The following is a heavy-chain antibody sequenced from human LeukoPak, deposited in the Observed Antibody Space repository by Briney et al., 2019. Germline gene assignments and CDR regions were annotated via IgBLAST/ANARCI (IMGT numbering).Heavy chain of an antibody. V-gene: IGHV3-53*04. J-gene: IGHJ4*02. CDR2: THSGGST. CDR3: ARDLEGPGMLGY. Sequence: GGSLRLSCAASGFTVSSNYMSWVRQAPRKELEWVSVTHSGGSTYYADSVKGRFTISRHNSKNTLYLQMNSLRAEDTAVYYCARDLEGPGMLGYWGQGTLVTVSS. D-gene: IGHD3-10*02. CDR1: GFTVSSNY.